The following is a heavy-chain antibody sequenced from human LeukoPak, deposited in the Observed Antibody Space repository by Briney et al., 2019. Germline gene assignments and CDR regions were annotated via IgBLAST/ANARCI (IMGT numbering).Heavy chain of an antibody. CDR1: GFTFSSYA. J-gene: IGHJ4*02. CDR2: ISYDGSNK. D-gene: IGHD6-19*01. Sequence: GRSLRLSCAASGFTFSSYAMHWVRQAPGKGLEWVAVISYDGSNKYYADSVKGRFTISRDNSKNTLYLQMNSLRAEDTAVYYCAREGIAVAGTSGDLDCWGQGTLVTVSS. CDR3: AREGIAVAGTSGDLDC. V-gene: IGHV3-30-3*01.